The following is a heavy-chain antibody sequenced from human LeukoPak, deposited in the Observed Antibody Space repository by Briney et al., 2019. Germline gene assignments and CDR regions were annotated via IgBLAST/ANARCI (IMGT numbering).Heavy chain of an antibody. Sequence: GRSLRLSCAASGFTFDDYAMHWVRQAPGKGLEWVSGISWNSGSIGYADSVKGRFTISRDNAKNSLYLQMNSLRAEDTAVYYCAREGGSTVTRIDYWAQGTLVTVSS. J-gene: IGHJ4*02. D-gene: IGHD4-17*01. CDR1: GFTFDDYA. CDR3: AREGGSTVTRIDY. CDR2: ISWNSGSI. V-gene: IGHV3-9*01.